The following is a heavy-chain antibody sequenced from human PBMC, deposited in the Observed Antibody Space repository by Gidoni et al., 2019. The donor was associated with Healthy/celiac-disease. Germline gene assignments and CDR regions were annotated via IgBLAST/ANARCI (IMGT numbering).Heavy chain of an antibody. J-gene: IGHJ3*02. D-gene: IGHD2-15*01. CDR3: ATPGVVVARQVGAFDI. CDR1: GGTFSSYA. Sequence: KKPGSSVKVSCKASGGTFSSYAISWVRQAPGQGLEWMGGIIPIFGTANYAQKFQGRVTITADESTSTAYMELSSLRSEDTAVYYCATPGVVVARQVGAFDIWGQGTMVTVSS. V-gene: IGHV1-69*01. CDR2: IIPIFGTA.